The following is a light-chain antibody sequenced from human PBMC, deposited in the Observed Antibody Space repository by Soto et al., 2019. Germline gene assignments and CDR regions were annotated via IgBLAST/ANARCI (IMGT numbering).Light chain of an antibody. CDR3: QQRSNWPLT. Sequence: EVVLTQSPATLSLSPGERATLSCRASQSVSSYLVWYQQKPGQAPRLLLYDASNRATGIPARFSGSGSGTDFTLTISSLEPEDSAVYNCQQRSNWPLTFGQGTRLEIK. J-gene: IGKJ5*01. CDR2: DAS. V-gene: IGKV3-11*01. CDR1: QSVSSY.